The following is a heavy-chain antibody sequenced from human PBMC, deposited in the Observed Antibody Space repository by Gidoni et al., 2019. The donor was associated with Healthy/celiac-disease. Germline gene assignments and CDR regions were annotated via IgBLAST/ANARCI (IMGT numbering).Heavy chain of an antibody. V-gene: IGHV3-23*01. CDR3: AKAAVQGIAAADFDY. Sequence: EVQLLESGGGLVQPGGSLRLPCSASGFTFSSYAMSWVRQAPGKGLEWVSAISGSGGSTYYADSVKGRFTISRDNSKNTLYLQMNSLRAEDTAVYYCAKAAVQGIAAADFDYWGQGTLVTVSS. J-gene: IGHJ4*02. D-gene: IGHD6-13*01. CDR1: GFTFSSYA. CDR2: ISGSGGST.